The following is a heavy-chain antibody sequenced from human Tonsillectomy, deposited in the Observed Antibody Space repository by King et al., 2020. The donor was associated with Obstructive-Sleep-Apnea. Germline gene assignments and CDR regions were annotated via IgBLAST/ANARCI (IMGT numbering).Heavy chain of an antibody. Sequence: VQLVESGGGLVQPGGSLRLSCAAFGFTFYSYWMHWVRQAPGKGLVWVARLDSDGSSTSYSDSVKGRFTISRDNAKNTLYLQMNSLRAEDTAVYYCARSTVFGLLIYYGMDVWGQGTTVTVSS. CDR2: LDSDGSST. V-gene: IGHV3-74*01. D-gene: IGHD3/OR15-3a*01. CDR3: ARSTVFGLLIYYGMDV. CDR1: GFTFYSYW. J-gene: IGHJ6*02.